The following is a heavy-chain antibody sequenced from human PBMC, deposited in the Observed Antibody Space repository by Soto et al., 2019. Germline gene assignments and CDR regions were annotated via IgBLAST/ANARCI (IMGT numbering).Heavy chain of an antibody. D-gene: IGHD2-8*01. Sequence: QVQLQQWGAGLLKPSETLSLTCAVYGGSFSGYYWSWIRQPPGKGLEWIGEINHSGSTNYNPSLKSRVTISVDTSKNQFSLKLSSVTAADTAVYYCAERRVYHGTEGSNAFDIWGQGTMVTVSS. CDR2: INHSGST. J-gene: IGHJ3*02. V-gene: IGHV4-34*01. CDR1: GGSFSGYY. CDR3: AERRVYHGTEGSNAFDI.